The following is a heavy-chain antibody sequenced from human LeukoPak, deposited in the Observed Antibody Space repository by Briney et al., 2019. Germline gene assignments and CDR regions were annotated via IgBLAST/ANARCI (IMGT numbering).Heavy chain of an antibody. Sequence: SETLSLTCTVSGGSISSSSYYWGWIRQPPGKGLEWIGSIYYSGSTYYNPSLKSRVTISVDTSKNQFSLKLSSVTAADTAVYYCARGVVVAATEAPFDYWGQGTLVTVSS. J-gene: IGHJ4*02. CDR2: IYYSGST. V-gene: IGHV4-39*07. CDR1: GGSISSSSYY. CDR3: ARGVVVAATEAPFDY. D-gene: IGHD2-15*01.